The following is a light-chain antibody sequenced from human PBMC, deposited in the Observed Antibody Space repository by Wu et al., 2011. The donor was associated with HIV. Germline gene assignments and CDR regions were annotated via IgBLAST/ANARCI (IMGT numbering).Light chain of an antibody. Sequence: EIVLTQSPGTLSLSPGERATLSCRASQTVNSKYLAWYQQKPDQTPRLLIYGASTRATGIPARFSGTGSGTEFTLTISSMQSEDFAIYYCQQRTNWPLISFGPGTRLEIK. CDR3: QQRTNWPLIS. CDR1: QTVNSKY. CDR2: GAS. V-gene: IGKV3-15*01. J-gene: IGKJ5*01.